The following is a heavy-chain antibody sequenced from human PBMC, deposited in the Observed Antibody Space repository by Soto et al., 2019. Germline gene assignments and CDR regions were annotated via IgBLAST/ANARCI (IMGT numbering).Heavy chain of an antibody. Sequence: ASVKVSCKASGYTFTGYYMHWVRQAPGQGLEWMGWINPNSGGTNYAQKFQGWVTMTRDTSISTAYMELSRLRSDDTAVYYCARGIAAAYYYYYYGMDVWGQGTTVTVSS. CDR3: ARGIAAAYYYYYYGMDV. CDR2: INPNSGGT. V-gene: IGHV1-2*04. CDR1: GYTFTGYY. J-gene: IGHJ6*02. D-gene: IGHD6-13*01.